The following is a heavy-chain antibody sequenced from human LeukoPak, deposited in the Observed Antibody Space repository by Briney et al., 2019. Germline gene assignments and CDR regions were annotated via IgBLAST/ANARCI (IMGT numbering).Heavy chain of an antibody. CDR3: TRDQAAGYALGY. CDR1: GFRLNDYY. Sequence: KAGGSLRLSCAASGFRLNDYYMSWIRQAPGKGLEWISYITSSGSTYYSDSVKGRFTISRDAASKSLYLQMNSLRAEDTAVYFCTRDQAAGYALGYWGQEPWSPSPQ. D-gene: IGHD5-12*01. V-gene: IGHV3-11*01. J-gene: IGHJ4*02. CDR2: ITSSGST.